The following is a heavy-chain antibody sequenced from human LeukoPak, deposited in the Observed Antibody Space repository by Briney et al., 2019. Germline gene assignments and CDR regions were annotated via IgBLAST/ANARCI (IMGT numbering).Heavy chain of an antibody. D-gene: IGHD1-1*01. V-gene: IGHV4-39*01. CDR3: ARPVPSRLGWFDP. CDR1: GDSISTSSYY. CDR2: IYYSGST. Sequence: SGTLSLTCSVSGDSISTSSYYWGWIRQPPGKGLEWIGTIYYSGSTYYNPSLTSRVTISVDTSKNQFSLKLSSVTAADTAVYYCARPVPSRLGWFDPWGQGTLVTVSS. J-gene: IGHJ5*02.